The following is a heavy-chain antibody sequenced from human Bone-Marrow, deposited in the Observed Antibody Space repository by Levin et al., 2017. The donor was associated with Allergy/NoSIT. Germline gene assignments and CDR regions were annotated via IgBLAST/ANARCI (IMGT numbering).Heavy chain of an antibody. J-gene: IGHJ4*02. V-gene: IGHV4-59*02. CDR1: GGSVSSYY. D-gene: IGHD6-13*01. CDR2: IYYTGST. Sequence: NPSETLSLTCTVSGGSVSSYYWHWIRQPPGKGLQWIGYIYYTGSTNYSPTLESRVTISVDRSKNQFSLKVHSVTAADTAVYYCAKTKQPQLEAHPFDYGGQGILVTVSS. CDR3: AKTKQPQLEAHPFDY.